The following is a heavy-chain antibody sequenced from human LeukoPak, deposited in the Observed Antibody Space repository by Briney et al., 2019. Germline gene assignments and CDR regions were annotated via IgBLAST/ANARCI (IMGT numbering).Heavy chain of an antibody. V-gene: IGHV3-21*01. J-gene: IGHJ4*02. Sequence: GGSLRLSCAASGFTFSSYSMNWVRQAPGKGLEWVSSISSSSSYICYADSVKGRFTISRDNAKNSLYLQMNSLRAEDTAVYYCARAPDIVVVPAAEEVLDYWGQGTLVTVSS. CDR3: ARAPDIVVVPAAEEVLDY. CDR2: ISSSSSYI. D-gene: IGHD2-2*01. CDR1: GFTFSSYS.